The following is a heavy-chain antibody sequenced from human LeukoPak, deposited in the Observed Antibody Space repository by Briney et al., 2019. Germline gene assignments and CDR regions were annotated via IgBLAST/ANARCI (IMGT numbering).Heavy chain of an antibody. CDR2: IFYDGSNK. CDR1: GLTLSNYA. D-gene: IGHD1-1*01. J-gene: IGHJ4*02. CDR3: ARCTTGRTFGSLREIKRSREIDY. Sequence: PGGSLRLSCAAPGLTLSNYAMHWVRQAPGKGLEWVALIFYDGSNKYYADSVKGRFTISRDNAKNSLYLQMNSLRVEDTAVYYCARCTTGRTFGSLREIKRSREIDYWGQGTLVTVSS. V-gene: IGHV3-30*04.